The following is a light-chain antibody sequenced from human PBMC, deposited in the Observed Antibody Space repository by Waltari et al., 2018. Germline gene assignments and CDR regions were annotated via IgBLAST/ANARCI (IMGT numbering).Light chain of an antibody. Sequence: QSALTQPASVSGSPGQSITISCTGTSSDVGAYNYVSWYQQHPGQAPKLMIYDVTSRPSGVSNRFSGSKSGNTASLTISGLQAEDEADYYCSSYTSSRTPLVFGGGTKLTVL. V-gene: IGLV2-14*03. J-gene: IGLJ3*02. CDR1: SSDVGAYNY. CDR2: DVT. CDR3: SSYTSSRTPLV.